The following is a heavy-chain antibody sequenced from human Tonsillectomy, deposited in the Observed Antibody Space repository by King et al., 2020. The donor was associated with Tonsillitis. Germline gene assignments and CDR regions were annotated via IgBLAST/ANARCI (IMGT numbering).Heavy chain of an antibody. J-gene: IGHJ4*02. V-gene: IGHV3-7*01. CDR1: GFTFSTYW. CDR2: IRQDGSEK. CDR3: ATPSGYCSGGSCFPFDY. Sequence: QLVQSGGGLVQPGGSLRLSCAASGFTFSTYWMSWVRQAPGKGLEWVANIRQDGSEKDYVDSVKGRFTISRDNAKNSLYLQMNSLRAEDTAVYYCATPSGYCSGGSCFPFDYWGQGTLVTVSS. D-gene: IGHD2-15*01.